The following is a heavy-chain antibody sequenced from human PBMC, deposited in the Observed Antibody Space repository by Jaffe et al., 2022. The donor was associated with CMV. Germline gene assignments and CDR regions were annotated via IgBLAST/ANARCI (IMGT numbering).Heavy chain of an antibody. CDR3: ARGLGRRGSCYSPRIGVSGCYYYMDV. J-gene: IGHJ6*03. D-gene: IGHD2-15*01. CDR2: INHSGST. Sequence: QVQLQQWGAGLLKPSETLSLTCAVYGGSFSGYYWSWIRQPPGKGLEWIGEINHSGSTNYNPSLKSRVTISVDTSKNQFSLKLSSVTAADTAVYYCARGLGRRGSCYSPRIGVSGCYYYMDVWGKGTTVTVSS. CDR1: GGSFSGYY. V-gene: IGHV4-34*01.